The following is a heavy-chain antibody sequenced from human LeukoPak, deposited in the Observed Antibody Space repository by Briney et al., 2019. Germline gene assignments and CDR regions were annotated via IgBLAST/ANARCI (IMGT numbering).Heavy chain of an antibody. CDR2: ISGSGGST. V-gene: IGHV3-23*01. J-gene: IGHJ3*02. Sequence: PGGSLRLSCAASGFTFSSYAMSWVRQAPGKGLEWVSAISGSGGSTYYADSVKGRFTISRDNSKNTLYLQMNSLRAEDTAVYYCATAKYYDFWSGYLAFDIWGQGTMVTVSS. CDR1: GFTFSSYA. CDR3: ATAKYYDFWSGYLAFDI. D-gene: IGHD3-3*01.